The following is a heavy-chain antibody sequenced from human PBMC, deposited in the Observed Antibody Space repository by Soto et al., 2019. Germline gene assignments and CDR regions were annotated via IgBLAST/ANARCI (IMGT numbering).Heavy chain of an antibody. J-gene: IGHJ4*02. V-gene: IGHV3-7*03. CDR2: IKRDGSEK. Sequence: EVQLVESGGGLVQPGGSLRLSCAASGFTFGSNWMSWVRQAPGKGLEWVANIKRDGSEKYYVDSVKGRFTISRDNAKNILYLQMDSLSADDTPVYYCASLEWESSGYADYWGQGTQVTVSS. D-gene: IGHD5-12*01. CDR3: ASLEWESSGYADY. CDR1: GFTFGSNW.